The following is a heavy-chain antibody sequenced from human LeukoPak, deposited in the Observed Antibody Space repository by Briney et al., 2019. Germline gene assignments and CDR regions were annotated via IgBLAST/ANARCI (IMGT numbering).Heavy chain of an antibody. V-gene: IGHV4-4*07. CDR2: LYTSGSS. J-gene: IGHJ5*02. CDR3: ARDMVRGVGWFDP. D-gene: IGHD3-10*01. Sequence: SETLSLTCTVSGGSITSYYWNWIRQPAGKGLEWIGRLYTSGSSNYSPSLKSRVTMSVDTSKNQFSLKLSSVTAADTAVYYCARDMVRGVGWFDPWGQGTLVTVSS. CDR1: GGSITSYY.